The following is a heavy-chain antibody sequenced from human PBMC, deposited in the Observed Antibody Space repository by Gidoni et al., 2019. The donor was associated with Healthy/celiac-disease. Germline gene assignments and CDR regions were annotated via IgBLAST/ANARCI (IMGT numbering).Heavy chain of an antibody. Sequence: QLQLQESGPGLVKPSETLSLTCTVSGGSISSSSYYWGWIRQPPGKGLEWIGSIYYSGSTYYNPSLKSRVTISVDTSKNQFSLKLSSVTAADTAVYYCARRVTIFGVPADDYWGQGTLVTVSS. D-gene: IGHD3-3*01. V-gene: IGHV4-39*01. J-gene: IGHJ4*02. CDR1: GGSISSSSYY. CDR3: ARRVTIFGVPADDY. CDR2: IYYSGST.